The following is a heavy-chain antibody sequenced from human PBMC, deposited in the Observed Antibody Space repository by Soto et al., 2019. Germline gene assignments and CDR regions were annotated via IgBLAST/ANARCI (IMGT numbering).Heavy chain of an antibody. CDR1: GGSFSGYY. CDR2: INHSGST. V-gene: IGHV4-34*01. D-gene: IGHD2-15*01. J-gene: IGHJ6*03. Sequence: SETLSLTCAVYGGSFSGYYWSWIRQPPGKGLEWIGEINHSGSTNYNPSLKSRVTISVDTSQNQFSLKLSSVNSSDTAVYYCARGRPYVVVVAATPFSYYYYMDVWGKGTTVTVSS. CDR3: ARGRPYVVVVAATPFSYYYYMDV.